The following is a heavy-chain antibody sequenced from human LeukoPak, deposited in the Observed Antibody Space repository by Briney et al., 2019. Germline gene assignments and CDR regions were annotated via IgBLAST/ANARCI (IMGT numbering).Heavy chain of an antibody. D-gene: IGHD5-18*01. CDR3: ARAQYTAMVSGNPRNVRDYHYYYGMDV. CDR1: GGTFSSYA. Sequence: GASVKVSCKASGGTFSSYAISWVRQAPGQGLEWMGGIIPIFGTANYAQKFQGRVTITADESTSTAYMELSSLRSEDTAVYYCARAQYTAMVSGNPRNVRDYHYYYGMDVWGQGTTVTVSS. V-gene: IGHV1-69*13. CDR2: IIPIFGTA. J-gene: IGHJ6*02.